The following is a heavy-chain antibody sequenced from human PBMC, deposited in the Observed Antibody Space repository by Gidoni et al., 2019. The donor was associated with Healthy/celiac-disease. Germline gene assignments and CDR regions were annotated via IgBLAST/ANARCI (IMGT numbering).Heavy chain of an antibody. D-gene: IGHD5-12*01. V-gene: IGHV3-33*08. CDR2: IWYDGSNK. CDR3: ARDNMAPIKSSRDAFDI. CDR1: GFTFSISG. J-gene: IGHJ3*02. Sequence: QVQLVESGGGVVQPGRSLRLSCAASGFTFSISGMHWVRRGPGKGLGWLAVIWYDGSNKYYADSVKGRFTISRDNSKNTLYLQMNSLRAEDTAVYYCARDNMAPIKSSRDAFDIWGQGTMVTVSS.